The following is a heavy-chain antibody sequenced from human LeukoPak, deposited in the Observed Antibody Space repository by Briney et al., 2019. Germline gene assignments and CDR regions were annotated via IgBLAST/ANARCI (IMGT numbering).Heavy chain of an antibody. V-gene: IGHV3-21*01. Sequence: GGSLRLSCAASGFTFSAYRMNWVRQAPGKGLEWVSSISSSGNDIEYADSVKGRFTISRDNAKNSLYLQMNSLRAEDTPIFYSVRAAGPYCYGGSCYSGRVYWGQGTLVTVSS. CDR3: VRAAGPYCYGGSCYSGRVY. D-gene: IGHD2-15*01. CDR1: GFTFSAYR. CDR2: ISSSGNDI. J-gene: IGHJ4*02.